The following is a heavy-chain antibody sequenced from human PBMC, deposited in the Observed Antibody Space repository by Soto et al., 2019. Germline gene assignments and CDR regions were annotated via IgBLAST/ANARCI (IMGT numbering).Heavy chain of an antibody. V-gene: IGHV3-11*01. CDR3: ARVSWREKYGMDV. CDR1: GGSVSSNSFY. CDR2: ITFSGNTV. Sequence: LSLTCTVSGGSVSSNSFYMSWIRQAPGKGLEWISYITFSGNTVYYADSLKGRFTISRDNAKDSLYLQMNRLRAEDTAVYYCARVSWREKYGMDVWGQGTTVTVS. J-gene: IGHJ6*02.